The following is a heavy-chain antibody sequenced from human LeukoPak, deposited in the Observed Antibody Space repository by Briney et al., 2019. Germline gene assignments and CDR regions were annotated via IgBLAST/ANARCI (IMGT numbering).Heavy chain of an antibody. CDR3: ATNPMYNWSYLDYGMDV. D-gene: IGHD1-7*01. Sequence: SQTLSLTCAISGDSVSSNSAAWNWIRQSPSSGLEWLGRTYYRSKWYNDYAVSVKSRITINPDTSKNQFSLQLNSVTPEDTAVYYCATNPMYNWSYLDYGMDVWGQGTTVTVSS. J-gene: IGHJ6*02. CDR2: TYYRSKWYN. CDR1: GDSVSSNSAA. V-gene: IGHV6-1*01.